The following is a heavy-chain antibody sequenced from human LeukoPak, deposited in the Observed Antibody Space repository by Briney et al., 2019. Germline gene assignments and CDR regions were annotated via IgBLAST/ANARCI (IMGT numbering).Heavy chain of an antibody. V-gene: IGHV4-39*01. Sequence: PSETLSLTCTVSSDSISSSTSYWGWIRQPPGKGLEYIGSIFYSGATYYNPSFKSRVTLSVDMSKNQFSLRLSSVTAADTAVYYCARLDKRVHNTFDIWGQGTMVTVSS. CDR2: IFYSGAT. CDR3: ARLDKRVHNTFDI. CDR1: SDSISSSTSY. D-gene: IGHD3-9*01. J-gene: IGHJ3*02.